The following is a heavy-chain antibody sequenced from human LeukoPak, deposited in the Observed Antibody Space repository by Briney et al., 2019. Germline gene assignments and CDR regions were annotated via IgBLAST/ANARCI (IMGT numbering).Heavy chain of an antibody. D-gene: IGHD3-3*01. V-gene: IGHV3-23*01. Sequence: GGSLRLSCAASGFTFTNYAMSWVRQAPGKGLEWVSGISSGGGGSTYYADSVKGRFTISRDNSKNTLYLQMNSLRAEDTAVYYCSSGYYGYWGQGTLVTVSS. CDR2: ISSGGGGST. CDR1: GFTFTNYA. J-gene: IGHJ4*02. CDR3: SSGYYGY.